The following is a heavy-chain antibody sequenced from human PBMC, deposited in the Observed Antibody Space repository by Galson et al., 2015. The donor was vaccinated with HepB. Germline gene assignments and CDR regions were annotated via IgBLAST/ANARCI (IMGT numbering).Heavy chain of an antibody. V-gene: IGHV3-30*18. Sequence: SLRLSCAASGFTFSSYGMHWVRQAPGKGLEWVAVISYDGSNKYYADSVKGRFTISRDNSKNTLYLQMNSLRAEDTAVYYCAKDPTPVIAAAGTGFDYWGQGTLVTVSS. CDR2: ISYDGSNK. D-gene: IGHD6-13*01. J-gene: IGHJ4*02. CDR1: GFTFSSYG. CDR3: AKDPTPVIAAAGTGFDY.